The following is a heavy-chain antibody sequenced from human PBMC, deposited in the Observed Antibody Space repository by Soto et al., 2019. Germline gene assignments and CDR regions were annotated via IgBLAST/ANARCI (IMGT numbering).Heavy chain of an antibody. J-gene: IGHJ4*02. CDR2: INNGNSNT. CDR1: GSTFTSYA. D-gene: IGHD3-22*01. Sequence: QVQLVQSGAEVKKPGASVKDSCKDSGSTFTSYAMHWVRQAPGQRLEWMGGINNGNSNTKYSPKFQGRVTITRDTAASTAYMELSTLISEDTAVYYCTRSSGYYYVDYWGQGTLVTVSS. CDR3: TRSSGYYYVDY. V-gene: IGHV1-3*04.